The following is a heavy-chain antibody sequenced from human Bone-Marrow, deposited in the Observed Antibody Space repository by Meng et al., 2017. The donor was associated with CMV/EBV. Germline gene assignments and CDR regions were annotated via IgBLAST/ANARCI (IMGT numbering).Heavy chain of an antibody. D-gene: IGHD3-22*01. CDR2: IGTAGDT. CDR3: AKMIVDSYYYGMDV. CDR1: GFTFSSYD. V-gene: IGHV3-13*01. Sequence: GESLKISCAASGFTFSSYDMHWVRQATGKGLEWVSVIGTAGDTYYPGSVKGRFTISRENAKNSLYLQMNSLRVEDTAVYYCAKMIVDSYYYGMDVWGQGTTVTVSS. J-gene: IGHJ6*02.